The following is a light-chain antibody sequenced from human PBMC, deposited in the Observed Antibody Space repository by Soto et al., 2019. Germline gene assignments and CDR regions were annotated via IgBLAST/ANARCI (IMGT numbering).Light chain of an antibody. CDR2: DAS. CDR3: QQYNSFAPYS. V-gene: IGKV1-5*01. Sequence: DIQRTQSPSTLSASVGDRVTITCRSSQSISFWLAWYQQKPGKAPKLLIYDASTLYSGVSSRFSGSRSGTEFTLTISSLQPDDFASYYCQQYNSFAPYSFGQGTKLEI. CDR1: QSISFW. J-gene: IGKJ2*03.